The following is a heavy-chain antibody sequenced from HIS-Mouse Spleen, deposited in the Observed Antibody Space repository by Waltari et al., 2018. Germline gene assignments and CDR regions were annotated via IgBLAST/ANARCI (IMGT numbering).Heavy chain of an antibody. D-gene: IGHD6-13*01. CDR3: AREMQYSSSWYDWYFDL. CDR1: GGSISISSYY. CDR2: IYYSGST. Sequence: QLQLQESGPGLVKPSETLSLTCTVSGGSISISSYYWGWIRQPPGKGLEWIGSIYYSGSTYYNPSLTRQVIISVDSSKDQLSLKLSSVTASDTAVSYCAREMQYSSSWYDWYFDLWGRGTLVTVAS. V-gene: IGHV4-39*07. J-gene: IGHJ2*01.